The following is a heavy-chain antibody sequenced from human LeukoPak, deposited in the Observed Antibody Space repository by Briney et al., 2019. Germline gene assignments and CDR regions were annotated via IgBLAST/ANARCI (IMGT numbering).Heavy chain of an antibody. CDR1: GGSISSGGYY. D-gene: IGHD2-2*01. CDR3: ARVSCSSTSCMGGYFDY. Sequence: SQTLSLTCTVSGGSISSGGYYWSWIRQPPGKGLEWIGYIYHSGSTYYNPSLKSRVTTSVDRSKNQFSLKLSSVTAADTAVYYCARVSCSSTSCMGGYFDYWGQGTLVTVSS. CDR2: IYHSGST. V-gene: IGHV4-30-2*01. J-gene: IGHJ4*02.